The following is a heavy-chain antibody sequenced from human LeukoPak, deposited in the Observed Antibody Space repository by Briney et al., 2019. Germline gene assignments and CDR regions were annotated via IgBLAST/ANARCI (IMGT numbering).Heavy chain of an antibody. CDR3: AKDLGKGDYFDY. CDR1: GFTFSSYG. CDR2: IRYDGSNK. V-gene: IGHV3-30*02. D-gene: IGHD3-16*01. J-gene: IGHJ4*02. Sequence: GGSLRLSCAASGFTFSSYGMHWVRQAPGKGLEWVAIIRYDGSNKYYADSVKGRFTISRDNSKNTLYLQMNSLRAEDTAVYYCAKDLGKGDYFDYWGQGTLVTVSS.